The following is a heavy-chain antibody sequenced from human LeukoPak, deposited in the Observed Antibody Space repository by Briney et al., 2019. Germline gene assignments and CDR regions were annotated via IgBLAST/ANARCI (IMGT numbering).Heavy chain of an antibody. V-gene: IGHV3-30-3*01. Sequence: GGSLRLSCAASGFTFSNYAMHWVRQAPGKGLEWVAVMSYDGSIKYYADSVKGRSTVSRDNSKNTLYLQMNSLRAVDTAVYYCAREESSSSFDCWGQGTLVTVSS. J-gene: IGHJ4*02. CDR3: AREESSSSFDC. CDR2: MSYDGSIK. D-gene: IGHD6-13*01. CDR1: GFTFSNYA.